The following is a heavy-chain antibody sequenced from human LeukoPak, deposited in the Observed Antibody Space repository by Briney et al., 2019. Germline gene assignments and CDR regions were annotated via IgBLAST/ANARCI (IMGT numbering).Heavy chain of an antibody. V-gene: IGHV3-30*02. D-gene: IGHD3-16*01. Sequence: PGGSLRLSCSASGFTFSRYGMHWVRQAPGKGLEWVAFIRYDGSNKYYADSVKGRFIISRDNSENTLYLQMNSLRAEDTAVYYCANLLGGEWTRLHYWGQGTLVTVSS. J-gene: IGHJ4*02. CDR2: IRYDGSNK. CDR1: GFTFSRYG. CDR3: ANLLGGEWTRLHY.